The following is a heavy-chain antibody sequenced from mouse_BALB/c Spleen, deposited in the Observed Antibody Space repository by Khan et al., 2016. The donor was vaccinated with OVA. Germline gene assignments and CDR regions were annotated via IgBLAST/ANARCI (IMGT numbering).Heavy chain of an antibody. CDR1: GYIFTSYW. CDR2: IYPGTGNT. D-gene: IGHD3-2*02. Sequence: QVQLQQSGAELVRPGASVKLSCKTSGYIFTSYWIHWVKQRSGQGLEWIARIYPGTGNTYYNENFKGKATLTADNSSSTDYMQLSSLKSEGSPVYVCGREEAWYYFNYWGQGTTLTVSS. J-gene: IGHJ2*01. V-gene: IGHV1S132*01. CDR3: GREEAWYYFNY.